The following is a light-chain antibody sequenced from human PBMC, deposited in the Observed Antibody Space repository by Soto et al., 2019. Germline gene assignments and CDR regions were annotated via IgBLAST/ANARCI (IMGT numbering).Light chain of an antibody. J-gene: IGLJ2*01. CDR3: SSYAGTNAYVL. CDR1: SSDVGGYDY. V-gene: IGLV2-8*01. CDR2: EVS. Sequence: QSALTQPPSASGSPGQSVTISCTGTSSDVGGYDYVSWYQRHPGKAPKLLIYEVSKRPSGVPDRFSGSKSGNTAPLTVSGLQADDEADYYCSSYAGTNAYVLFGGGTKLTVL.